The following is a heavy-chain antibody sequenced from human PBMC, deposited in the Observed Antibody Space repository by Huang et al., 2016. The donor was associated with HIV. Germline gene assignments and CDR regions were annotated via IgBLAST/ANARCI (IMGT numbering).Heavy chain of an antibody. CDR1: RFTFSNYA. CDR3: ARDLWLRDLYYYYYMDV. Sequence: QVQLVESGGGVVQPGRSLRLSCAASRFTFSNYAMHWVHQAPGKGLEWVAVKSYDGSNKYYADSVKGRFTISRDNSKNTLYLQMNSLRAEDTAVYYCARDLWLRDLYYYYYMDVWGKGTTVTVSS. J-gene: IGHJ6*03. V-gene: IGHV3-30-3*01. CDR2: KSYDGSNK. D-gene: IGHD5-12*01.